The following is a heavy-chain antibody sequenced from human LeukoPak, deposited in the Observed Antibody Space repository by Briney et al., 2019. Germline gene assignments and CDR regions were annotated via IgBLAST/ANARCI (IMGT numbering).Heavy chain of an antibody. Sequence: PSETLSLTCTVSGGSISSYYWSWIRQPPGKGLEWIGYIYYSGSTNYNSSLKSRVTISVDTSKNQFSLKLSSVTAADTAVYYCARDGGAGYSYGYMFDYWGQGTLVTVSS. D-gene: IGHD5-18*01. V-gene: IGHV4-59*01. J-gene: IGHJ4*02. CDR2: IYYSGST. CDR1: GGSISSYY. CDR3: ARDGGAGYSYGYMFDY.